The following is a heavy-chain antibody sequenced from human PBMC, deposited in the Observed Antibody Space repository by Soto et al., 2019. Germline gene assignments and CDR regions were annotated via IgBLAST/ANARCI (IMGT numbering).Heavy chain of an antibody. V-gene: IGHV3-30*18. CDR1: GVSFSTYG. J-gene: IGHJ4*02. Sequence: QVHLVESGGGVVQPGRSLRLSCAASGVSFSTYGMHWVRQDPGKGLEWVAFISNDVSTKYYADSVKGRFTISRDNSKNTLYLQMNSPRAEDTAVYYCAKGLGIYLAVDYWWLGILGTVAS. CDR2: ISNDVSTK. CDR3: AKGLGIYLAVDY. D-gene: IGHD1-26*01.